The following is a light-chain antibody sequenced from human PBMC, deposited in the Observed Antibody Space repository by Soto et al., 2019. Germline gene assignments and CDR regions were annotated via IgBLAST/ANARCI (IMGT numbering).Light chain of an antibody. CDR3: QQYGSSPPT. CDR1: QSISNNY. Sequence: EIVLTQSPGTLSLSPGERATLSCRASQSISNNYLAWYQQKPGQAPRLLIYGASSRATGIPDRFGGSGSGTDFTLTISRLAPEDFAVYYCQQYGSSPPTFGQGTKVEIK. CDR2: GAS. V-gene: IGKV3-20*01. J-gene: IGKJ1*01.